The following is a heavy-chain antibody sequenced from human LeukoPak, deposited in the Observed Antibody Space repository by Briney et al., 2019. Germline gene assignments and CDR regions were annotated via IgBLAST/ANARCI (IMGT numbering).Heavy chain of an antibody. CDR2: IGRDGVNS. V-gene: IGHV3-64*01. Sequence: GGSLRLSCAASGFTFSDFAMQWVRQVPGKGLEFVSGIGRDGVNSYYANSMRDRFTISRDNSKNTLYLQMGSLTTEDMAVYYCARDWLLDYWGEGTLVTVSS. D-gene: IGHD3-9*01. J-gene: IGHJ4*02. CDR1: GFTFSDFA. CDR3: ARDWLLDY.